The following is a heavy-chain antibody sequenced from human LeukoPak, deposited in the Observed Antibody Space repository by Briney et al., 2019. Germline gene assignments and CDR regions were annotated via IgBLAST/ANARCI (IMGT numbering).Heavy chain of an antibody. Sequence: SETLSLTCTVSGGSISSYYWSWIRQPPGKGLEWIGYIYYSGSTNYNPSLKSRVTISVDTSKNQFSLKPSSVTAADTAVYYCARRALSGVGLHPNFDYWGQGTLVTVSS. D-gene: IGHD1-26*01. V-gene: IGHV4-59*01. CDR1: GGSISSYY. CDR2: IYYSGST. J-gene: IGHJ4*02. CDR3: ARRALSGVGLHPNFDY.